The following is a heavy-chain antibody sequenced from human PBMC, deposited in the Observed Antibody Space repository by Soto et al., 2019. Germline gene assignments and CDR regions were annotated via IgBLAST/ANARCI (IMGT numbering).Heavy chain of an antibody. V-gene: IGHV4-59*01. CDR1: GVSLTGYN. Sequence: SETLSLTCNVSGVSLTGYNWNWIRQPPGKTLEWIGFVYYSGSVSYNPPLKGRASISVDRSKNHFSLRLTSVTAADTAVYYCARRLNRGSFDHWGQGTLVTVSS. J-gene: IGHJ5*02. CDR2: VYYSGSV. CDR3: ARRLNRGSFDH.